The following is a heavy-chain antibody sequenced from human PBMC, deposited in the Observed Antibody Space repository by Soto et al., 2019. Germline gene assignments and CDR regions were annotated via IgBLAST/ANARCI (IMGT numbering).Heavy chain of an antibody. Sequence: SETLSLTCTVSGGSISSYTWSWIRQHAGKGLGWIGRIYTSGSTNYNPSLKSRVTMSVDKSKNQFSLKLSSVTAADTAVYYCARDRGCSSTSCYLDYWGQGTLVTVSS. CDR1: GGSISSYT. CDR3: ARDRGCSSTSCYLDY. D-gene: IGHD2-2*01. CDR2: IYTSGST. V-gene: IGHV4-4*07. J-gene: IGHJ4*02.